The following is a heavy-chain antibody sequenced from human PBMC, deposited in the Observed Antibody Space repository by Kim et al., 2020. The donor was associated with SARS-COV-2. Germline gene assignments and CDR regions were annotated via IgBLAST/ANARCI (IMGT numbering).Heavy chain of an antibody. CDR2: IYHSGST. V-gene: IGHV4-4*02. J-gene: IGHJ4*02. CDR3: ARDRDTSIAAAGYYFDY. CDR1: GGSISSSNW. D-gene: IGHD6-13*01. Sequence: LRRTLSLTCAVSGGSISSSNWWSWVRQPPGKGLEWIGEIYHSGSTNYNPSLKSRVTISVDKSKNQFSLKLSSVTAADTAVYYCARDRDTSIAAAGYYFDYWGQGTLVTVSS.